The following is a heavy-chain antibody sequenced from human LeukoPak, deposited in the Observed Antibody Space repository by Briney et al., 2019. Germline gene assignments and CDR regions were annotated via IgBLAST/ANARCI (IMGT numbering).Heavy chain of an antibody. CDR2: IYHSGES. CDR3: ARDYCSGGSCYFHVFDV. CDR1: GGSISDNY. D-gene: IGHD2-15*01. J-gene: IGHJ3*01. Sequence: SETLSLTCTVSGGSISDNYWSWIRQPPGKGLEWIGYIYHSGESYFNPSLKSRVTMSVDKSKNQFSLNLTSVTAADTAVYYCARDYCSGGSCYFHVFDVWGQGTTVTVSS. V-gene: IGHV4-59*12.